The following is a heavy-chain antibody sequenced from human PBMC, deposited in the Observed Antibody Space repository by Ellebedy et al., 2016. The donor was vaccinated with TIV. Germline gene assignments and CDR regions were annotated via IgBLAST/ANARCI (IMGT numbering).Heavy chain of an antibody. V-gene: IGHV1-69*06. CDR1: GGTFGNYA. CDR3: ARVLSSSRGDWFDP. Sequence: AASVKVSCNASGGTFGNYAITWVRQAPGQGLEWLGDIFPIFDRPNYAQKSQGRVTFTADTSTNIAYMELSSLRSEDTAVYFCARVLSSSRGDWFDPWGQGTLVTVSS. D-gene: IGHD6-6*01. J-gene: IGHJ5*02. CDR2: IFPIFDRP.